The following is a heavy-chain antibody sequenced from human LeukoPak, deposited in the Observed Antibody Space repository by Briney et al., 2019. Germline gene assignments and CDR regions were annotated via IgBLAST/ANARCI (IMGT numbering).Heavy chain of an antibody. CDR1: GGSISNTNYY. J-gene: IGHJ6*03. CDR2: IYYTGTT. CDR3: ARVIVVVPAAISLTPDYYYYMDV. D-gene: IGHD2-2*02. Sequence: PSETLSLTCTVSGGSISNTNYYWAWIRQPPGRGLEWIGSIYYTGTTFDNPSLKSRVTISVDTSKNQFSLKLSSVTAADTAVYYCARVIVVVPAAISLTPDYYYYMDVWGKGTTVTVSS. V-gene: IGHV4-39*07.